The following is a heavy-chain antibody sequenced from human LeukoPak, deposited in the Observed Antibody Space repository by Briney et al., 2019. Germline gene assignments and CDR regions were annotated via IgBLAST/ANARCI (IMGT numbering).Heavy chain of an antibody. CDR2: ISGSGGST. D-gene: IGHD6-13*01. Sequence: AGGSLRLSCAASGFTFSNFAMSWVRQAPGKGLEWVSAISGSGGSTYYADSVKGRFTISRDNSKNTLYLQMNSLRAEDTAVYYCAKVWGYSSSWKTSYFDYWGQGTLVTVSS. V-gene: IGHV3-23*01. CDR1: GFTFSNFA. CDR3: AKVWGYSSSWKTSYFDY. J-gene: IGHJ4*02.